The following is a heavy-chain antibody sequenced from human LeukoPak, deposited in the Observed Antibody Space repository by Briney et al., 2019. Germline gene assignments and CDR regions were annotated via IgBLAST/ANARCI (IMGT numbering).Heavy chain of an antibody. Sequence: SETLSLTCTVSGGSISSSSYYWSWIRQPPGKGLEWIGYIYYSGSTNYNPSLKSRVSISVDTSKNQFSLKLSSVTAADTAVYYCARHGGSGTYYNWFDPWGQGTLVTVSS. D-gene: IGHD3-10*01. V-gene: IGHV4-61*05. CDR2: IYYSGST. CDR1: GGSISSSSYY. CDR3: ARHGGSGTYYNWFDP. J-gene: IGHJ5*02.